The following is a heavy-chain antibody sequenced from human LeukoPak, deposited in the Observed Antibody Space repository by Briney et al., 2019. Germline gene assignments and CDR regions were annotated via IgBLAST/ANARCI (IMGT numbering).Heavy chain of an antibody. Sequence: SQTLSLTCAISGDRVSSNSAAWNWIRQSPSRGLEWLGRTYYRSKWYNDYAVSVKSRITINPDTSKNQFSIQLNSVTPEDTAVYYCARDGARIAAAGSYYGMDVWGQGTTVTVSS. D-gene: IGHD6-13*01. CDR3: ARDGARIAAAGSYYGMDV. CDR1: GDRVSSNSAA. J-gene: IGHJ6*02. CDR2: TYYRSKWYN. V-gene: IGHV6-1*01.